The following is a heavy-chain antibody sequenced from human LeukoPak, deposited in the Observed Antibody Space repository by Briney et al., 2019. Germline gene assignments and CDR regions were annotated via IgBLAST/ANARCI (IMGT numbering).Heavy chain of an antibody. J-gene: IGHJ4*02. Sequence: GASLRLSCAASGFTFSNYWMTWVRQARGRGLEWAAIIKDDGTENYYVDFLKGRFTISRDNAKNSLYLQMNTRRADDPALYYCAKVQQCMVVTSLIVFWGRGALVTVSP. D-gene: IGHD2-15*01. CDR2: IKDDGTEN. V-gene: IGHV3-7*03. CDR1: GFTFSNYW. CDR3: AKVQQCMVVTSLIVF.